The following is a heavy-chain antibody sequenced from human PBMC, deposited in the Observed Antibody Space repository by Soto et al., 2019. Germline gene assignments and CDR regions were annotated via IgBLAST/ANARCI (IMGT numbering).Heavy chain of an antibody. D-gene: IGHD3-3*01. CDR1: GASISSYY. Sequence: QVQLQESGPGLVKPSETLSLTCTVSGASISSYYWTWIRQPPGKGLEWIGYIYNSGSTNYNPSLKSRVTISVDTSKNQFSLKLSSVTAADTAVYYCARDGGFYYGMDVWGQGTKVTVSS. CDR2: IYNSGST. J-gene: IGHJ6*02. CDR3: ARDGGFYYGMDV. V-gene: IGHV4-59*01.